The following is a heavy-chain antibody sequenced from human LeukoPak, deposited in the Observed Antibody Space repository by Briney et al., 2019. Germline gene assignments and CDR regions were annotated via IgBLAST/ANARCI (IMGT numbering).Heavy chain of an antibody. V-gene: IGHV3-21*04. J-gene: IGHJ3*02. D-gene: IGHD2-2*02. CDR2: ISSSSSYI. Sequence: GGSLRLSCAASGFTFSSYSMNWVRQAPGKGLEWVSSISSSSSYIYYADSVKGRFTISRDNAKNSLYLQMNSLRAEDTAVYYCASSDCSSTSCYKLNAFDIWGQGTMVTVSS. CDR3: ASSDCSSTSCYKLNAFDI. CDR1: GFTFSSYS.